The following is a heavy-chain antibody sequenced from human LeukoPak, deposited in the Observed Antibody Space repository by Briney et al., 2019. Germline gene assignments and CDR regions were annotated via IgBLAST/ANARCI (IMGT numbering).Heavy chain of an antibody. D-gene: IGHD3-10*01. Sequence: ASVKVSCKASGYTFTGYYMHWVRQAPGQELEWMGWSNPNSGGTNYAQKFQGRVTMTRDTSISTAYMELSRLRSDDTAVYYCARENSEAGFGELSPDYYYGMDVWGQGTTVTVSS. V-gene: IGHV1-2*02. CDR1: GYTFTGYY. J-gene: IGHJ6*02. CDR2: SNPNSGGT. CDR3: ARENSEAGFGELSPDYYYGMDV.